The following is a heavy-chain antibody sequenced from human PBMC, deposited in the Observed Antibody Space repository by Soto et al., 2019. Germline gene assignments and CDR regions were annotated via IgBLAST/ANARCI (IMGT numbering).Heavy chain of an antibody. Sequence: EVQLVESGGGLVQPGGSLRLSCAASGFTFSGYWMHWVRQAPGKGLVWVSRINSDGSSTSYADSVKGRFTISRDNAKNTRYLQMNSLRAEDTAVYHCTRGGSLNWYFDLWGRGTLVTVSS. D-gene: IGHD3-16*01. J-gene: IGHJ2*01. CDR3: TRGGSLNWYFDL. CDR2: INSDGSST. V-gene: IGHV3-74*01. CDR1: GFTFSGYW.